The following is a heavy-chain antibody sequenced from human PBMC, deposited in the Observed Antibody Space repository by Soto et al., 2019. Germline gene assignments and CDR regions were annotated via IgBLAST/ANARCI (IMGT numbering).Heavy chain of an antibody. CDR3: ARDKYGSVDAFDL. V-gene: IGHV1-18*01. J-gene: IGHJ3*01. Sequence: QDQLLQSGDEVKKPGASVKVSCKASGYIFSSYHLNWVRQAPGQGLEWMGWISGYSGKSKHAQKFQGRVTMTTDTATSTAYMELRSLTSDDTAVYYCARDKYGSVDAFDLWGQGTLVTVSS. CDR2: ISGYSGKS. D-gene: IGHD3-10*01. CDR1: GYIFSSYH.